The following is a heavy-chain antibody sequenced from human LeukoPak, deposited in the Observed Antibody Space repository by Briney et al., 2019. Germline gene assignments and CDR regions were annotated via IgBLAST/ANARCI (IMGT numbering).Heavy chain of an antibody. CDR3: TRYDFGGGVDP. V-gene: IGHV3-49*03. CDR1: GFTFGDYA. J-gene: IGHJ5*02. CDR2: IRSKAYGGTT. Sequence: GGSLRLSCTASGFTFGDYAMSWFRQAPGKGLEWVGFIRSKAYGGTTDYAASVKGRFTISIDDSKNIAYLQMNSLKTEDTAVYYFTRYDFGGGVDPWGQGNLVTVSS. D-gene: IGHD3-3*01.